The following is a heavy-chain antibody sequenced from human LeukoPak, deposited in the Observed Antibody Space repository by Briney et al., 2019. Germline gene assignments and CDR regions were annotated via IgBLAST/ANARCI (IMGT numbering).Heavy chain of an antibody. V-gene: IGHV1-8*03. D-gene: IGHD5-18*01. J-gene: IGHJ4*02. Sequence: PPASVKVSCKASGYTFTSYDINWVRQATGQGLEWMGWMNPNSGNTGYAQKFQGRVTITRNTSISTAYMELSSLRSEDTAVYYCVRGRGGKVDTAMVHKLDYFDYWGQGTLVSVSS. CDR2: MNPNSGNT. CDR1: GYTFTSYD. CDR3: VRGRGGKVDTAMVHKLDYFDY.